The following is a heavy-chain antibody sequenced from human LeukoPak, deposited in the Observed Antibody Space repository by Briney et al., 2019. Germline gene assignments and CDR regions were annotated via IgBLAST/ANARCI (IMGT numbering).Heavy chain of an antibody. D-gene: IGHD3-9*01. CDR2: IRQDGSEK. J-gene: IGHJ4*02. CDR3: ARSHPDWYFDY. CDR1: GFTFSSYW. Sequence: GGSLRLSCAASGFTFSSYWMSWVRQAPGKGLEWVANIRQDGSEKYYVDSVKGRFTISRDNAKNSLYLQMNSLRAEDTAVYYCARSHPDWYFDYWGQGTLVTVSS. V-gene: IGHV3-7*01.